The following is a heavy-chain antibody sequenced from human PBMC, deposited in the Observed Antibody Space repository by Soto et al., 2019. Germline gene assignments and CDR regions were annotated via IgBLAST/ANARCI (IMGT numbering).Heavy chain of an antibody. V-gene: IGHV3-74*01. CDR1: GFTFSSYW. CDR2: INSDGSST. D-gene: IGHD6-19*01. CDR3: ARSLGQWLAALDY. J-gene: IGHJ4*02. Sequence: GGSLRLSCAASGFTFSSYWMHWVRQAPGKGLVWVSRINSDGSSTSYADSVKGRFTISRDNAKNTLYLQMNSLRADDTAVYYCARSLGQWLAALDYWGQGTLVTVSS.